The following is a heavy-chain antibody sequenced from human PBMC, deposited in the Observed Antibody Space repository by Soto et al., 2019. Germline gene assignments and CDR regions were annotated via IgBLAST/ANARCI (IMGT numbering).Heavy chain of an antibody. Sequence: ASVKVSCQASGYTFTSYGISWVRQAPGQGLEWMGWISAYNGNTNYAQKLQGRVTMTTDTSTSTAYMELRSLRSDDTAVYYCARPDYYDSSGYYFGAFDIWGQGTMVTVSS. V-gene: IGHV1-18*01. CDR2: ISAYNGNT. CDR1: GYTFTSYG. J-gene: IGHJ3*02. D-gene: IGHD3-22*01. CDR3: ARPDYYDSSGYYFGAFDI.